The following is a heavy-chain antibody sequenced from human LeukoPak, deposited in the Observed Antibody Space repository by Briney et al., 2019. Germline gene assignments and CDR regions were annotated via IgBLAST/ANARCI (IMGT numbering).Heavy chain of an antibody. D-gene: IGHD2-2*01. CDR3: ARVLGCSSTSCCRRKTYSFHYYYYGMDV. CDR2: INAGNGNT. J-gene: IGHJ6*02. Sequence: ASVKVSCKASGYTFTSYAMHWVRQAPGQRLEWMGWINAGNGNTKYSQKFQGRVTITRDTSASTAYMELSSLRSEDTAVYYCARVLGCSSTSCCRRKTYSFHYYYYGMDVWGQGTTVTVSS. CDR1: GYTFTSYA. V-gene: IGHV1-3*01.